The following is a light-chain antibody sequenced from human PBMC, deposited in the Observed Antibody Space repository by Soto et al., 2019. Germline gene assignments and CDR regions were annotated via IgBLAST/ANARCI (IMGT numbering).Light chain of an antibody. CDR2: SAS. CDR1: QSVSSY. V-gene: IGKV3-20*01. J-gene: IGKJ4*01. Sequence: EIVMTQSPATLSVSPGERATLSCSASQSVSSYLAWYQQKPGKAPKLLIYSASTLDSGIPYRFSGSGSGTEFTLTISRLEPEDCAVYYCQQYGSYPLTFGGGTKVDIK. CDR3: QQYGSYPLT.